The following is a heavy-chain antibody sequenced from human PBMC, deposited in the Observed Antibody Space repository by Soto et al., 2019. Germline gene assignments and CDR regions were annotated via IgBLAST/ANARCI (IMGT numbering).Heavy chain of an antibody. J-gene: IGHJ6*02. CDR3: AREMTTRGMYV. CDR1: GYTFTSYD. Sequence: QVQLVQSGAEVKKPGASVQVSCKASGYTFTSYDITWVRQATGQGLEWMGWMNPNSGNTGYAQKFQGRVTITRNTSLTTAYMELSSLRSEDTAVYYCAREMTTRGMYVWGQVTTGTVSS. V-gene: IGHV1-8*01. CDR2: MNPNSGNT. D-gene: IGHD1-1*01.